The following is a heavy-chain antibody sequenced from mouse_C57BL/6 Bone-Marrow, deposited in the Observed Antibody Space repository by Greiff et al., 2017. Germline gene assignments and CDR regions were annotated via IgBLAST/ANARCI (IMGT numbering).Heavy chain of an antibody. CDR2: ISYDGSN. V-gene: IGHV3-6*01. CDR3: ASELRFYWYCDV. D-gene: IGHD1-1*01. J-gene: IGHJ1*03. CDR1: GYSITSGYY. Sequence: EVKLQESGPGLVKPSQSLSLTCSVTGYSITSGYYWNWIRQFPGNKLEWMGYISYDGSNNYNPSLTNRISITRDTSKNQFFLKLNSVTTEDTATYYCASELRFYWYCDVWGTGTTVTVSS.